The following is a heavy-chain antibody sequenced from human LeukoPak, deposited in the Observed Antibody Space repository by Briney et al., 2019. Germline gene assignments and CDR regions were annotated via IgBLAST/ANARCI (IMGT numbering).Heavy chain of an antibody. J-gene: IGHJ3*02. V-gene: IGHV4-39*01. CDR1: RGSISSSSYY. Sequence: PSETLSLTCTVSRGSISSSSYYWGWIRQPPGKGLGWIGSIYYSGSTYYNPSLKSRVTLSVDTPKNQFSLKLSSVTAADTAVYYCARGGYGSGSYDAFDIWGQGTMVTVSS. CDR2: IYYSGST. CDR3: ARGGYGSGSYDAFDI. D-gene: IGHD3-10*01.